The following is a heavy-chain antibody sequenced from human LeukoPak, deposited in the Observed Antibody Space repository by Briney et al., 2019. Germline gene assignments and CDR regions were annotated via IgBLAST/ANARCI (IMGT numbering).Heavy chain of an antibody. CDR1: GRSIRSYY. J-gene: IGHJ5*02. V-gene: IGHV4-59*13. CDR3: ARVLYNWNLDKPTWFDP. Sequence: PADTLSLTCSVCGRSIRSYYWSWLRQPPGKGLEGIGYFYYSGSTNYNPSLKGRVTISVDTSKNQFSLKLSSVTAADTAVYYCARVLYNWNLDKPTWFDPWGQGTLVTVSS. D-gene: IGHD1-20*01. CDR2: FYYSGST.